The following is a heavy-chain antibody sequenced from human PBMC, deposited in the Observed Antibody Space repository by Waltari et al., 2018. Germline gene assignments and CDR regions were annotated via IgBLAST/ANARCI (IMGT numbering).Heavy chain of an antibody. D-gene: IGHD5-18*01. Sequence: QVQLVQSGAEVKKPGSSVKVSCKAPGGTFSSYTISWVRQAPGQGLEWMGRISPILCIANYAQKCQGRVTITADKSTSTAYMELSSLRSEDTAVYYCAMHVDTAMVTVPLCDYWGQGTLVTVSS. J-gene: IGHJ4*02. CDR1: GGTFSSYT. V-gene: IGHV1-69*02. CDR3: AMHVDTAMVTVPLCDY. CDR2: ISPILCIA.